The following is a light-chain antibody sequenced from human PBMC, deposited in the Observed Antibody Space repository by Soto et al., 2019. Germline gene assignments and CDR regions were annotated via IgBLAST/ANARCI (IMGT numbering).Light chain of an antibody. CDR3: YSAADNKPGE. CDR2: KDS. CDR1: VMATKY. Sequence: SYEMTQPSSVSVSPGQTARITCSGDVMATKYARWLQQKPGQAPVLVSYKDSERPSGITERFCGSSSGTTVTLTISGHQVEDEANYYCYSAADNKPGEFGGGTKLSV. V-gene: IGLV3-27*01. J-gene: IGLJ2*01.